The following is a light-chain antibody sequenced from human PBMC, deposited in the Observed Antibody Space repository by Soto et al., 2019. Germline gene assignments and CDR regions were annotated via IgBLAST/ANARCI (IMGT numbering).Light chain of an antibody. CDR3: QQYKDWPPYT. V-gene: IGKV3-15*01. CDR1: QRISSN. CDR2: GAS. J-gene: IGKJ2*01. Sequence: EILMTQSQATLSFSPGERATLSCRASQRISSNVAWYQQKPGQAPRLLIYGASTRATGVPARFSGGGSGTEFTLTISSLQSEDFAVYFCQQYKDWPPYTFGQGTKVEIK.